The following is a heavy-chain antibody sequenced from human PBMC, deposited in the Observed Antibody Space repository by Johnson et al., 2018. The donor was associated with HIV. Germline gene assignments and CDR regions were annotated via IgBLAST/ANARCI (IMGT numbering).Heavy chain of an antibody. V-gene: IGHV3-66*03. Sequence: VQLVESGGGLIQPGGSLRLSCAASGFTVSSNYMSWVRQAPGKGLEWVSVIYSGGSTYYADSVKGRFTISRDNSKNTLYLQMNSLRAEDTAVDYCARDLTLSGSWVGDAFDIWGQGTMVTVSS. CDR2: IYSGGST. J-gene: IGHJ3*02. D-gene: IGHD1-26*01. CDR1: GFTVSSNY. CDR3: ARDLTLSGSWVGDAFDI.